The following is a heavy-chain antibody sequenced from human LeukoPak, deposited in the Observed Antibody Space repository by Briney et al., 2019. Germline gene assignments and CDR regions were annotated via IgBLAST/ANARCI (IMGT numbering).Heavy chain of an antibody. Sequence: ASVKVSCKASGYTFTGYYIHWLRQAPGQGLEWMGRINPNSGDTNYAQKFQGRVTMTRDTSISTAYMELSSLRSDDTAVYYCARVGAYSGTYFPYWGQGTLVTVSS. CDR1: GYTFTGYY. D-gene: IGHD1-26*01. J-gene: IGHJ4*02. CDR3: ARVGAYSGTYFPY. CDR2: INPNSGDT. V-gene: IGHV1-2*02.